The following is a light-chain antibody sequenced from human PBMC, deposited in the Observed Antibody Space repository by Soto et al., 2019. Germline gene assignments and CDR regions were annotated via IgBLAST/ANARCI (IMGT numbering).Light chain of an antibody. Sequence: EIVLTQSPGTLTFAPGERSTLSCSASQSVSSSYLAWYQQKPGQAPRLLIYGASSRATGIPDRFSGSGSGTDFTLTISSLEPEDFAVYYCQQRSNWPPTFGPGTKVDI. J-gene: IGKJ3*01. CDR2: GAS. V-gene: IGKV3D-20*02. CDR1: QSVSSSY. CDR3: QQRSNWPPT.